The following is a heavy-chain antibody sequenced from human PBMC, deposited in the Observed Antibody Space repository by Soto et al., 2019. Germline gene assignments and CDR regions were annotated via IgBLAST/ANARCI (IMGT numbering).Heavy chain of an antibody. V-gene: IGHV1-69*13. CDR1: GATFSSYA. CDR3: AGANIGVAGTGFFYYGMNA. J-gene: IGHJ6*02. CDR2: IIPIFGTA. Sequence: GASVKVSCKASGATFSSYAISWVRQAPGQGLEWMGGIIPIFGTANYAQKFQGRVTITADEYTSTAYMELRSLRSEDRAAYYSAGANIGVAGTGFFYYGMNAWRQGTTVTASS. D-gene: IGHD6-19*01.